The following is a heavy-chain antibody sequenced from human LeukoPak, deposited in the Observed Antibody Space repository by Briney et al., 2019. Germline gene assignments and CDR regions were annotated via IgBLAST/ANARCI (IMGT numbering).Heavy chain of an antibody. CDR1: GFTFGDYA. D-gene: IGHD3-9*01. V-gene: IGHV3-49*04. CDR2: IRSKAYGGTT. CDR3: TRGRGSDYDILTGFPLNWYFDL. J-gene: IGHJ2*01. Sequence: PGGSLRLSCTASGFTFGDYAMSWVRQAPGKGLEWVGFIRSKAYGGTTEYAASVKGRFTISRDDSKSIAYLQMNSLKTEDTAVYYCTRGRGSDYDILTGFPLNWYFDLWGRGTLVTVSS.